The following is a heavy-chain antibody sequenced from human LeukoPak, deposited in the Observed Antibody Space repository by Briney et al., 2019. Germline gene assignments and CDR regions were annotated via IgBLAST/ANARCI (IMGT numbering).Heavy chain of an antibody. D-gene: IGHD2-21*02. CDR1: GGTFSSYA. CDR2: IIPIFGTA. Sequence: SVKVSCKASGGTFSSYAISWVRQAPGQGLEWMGGIIPIFGTANYAQKFQGRVTITADESTSTAYMELSSLRSEDTAVYYCARDRYSGGDCYIFDYWGQGTLVTVSS. V-gene: IGHV1-69*01. J-gene: IGHJ4*02. CDR3: ARDRYSGGDCYIFDY.